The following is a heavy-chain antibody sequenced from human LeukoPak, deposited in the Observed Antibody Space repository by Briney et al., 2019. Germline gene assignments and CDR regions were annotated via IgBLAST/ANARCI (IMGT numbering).Heavy chain of an antibody. CDR1: GFSCNSYA. J-gene: IGHJ4*02. Sequence: PGGSLRLSCAASGFSCNSYAMNWVRQVPGKGLEWVSDITGPADVTTYADSVKGRFTISRDNSKNTVFLQMDSLRADDTAVYYCAKTTAGYSSGRYPGWPVDYWGQGTLVTVSS. D-gene: IGHD6-19*01. CDR3: AKTTAGYSSGRYPGWPVDY. V-gene: IGHV3-23*01. CDR2: ITGPADVT.